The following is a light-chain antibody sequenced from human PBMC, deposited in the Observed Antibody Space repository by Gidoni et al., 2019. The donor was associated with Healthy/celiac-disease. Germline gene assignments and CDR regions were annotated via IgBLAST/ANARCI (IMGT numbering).Light chain of an antibody. CDR3: QQYGSSTVT. CDR2: DSS. J-gene: IGKJ1*01. CDR1: QSVSSRY. V-gene: IGKV3D-20*01. Sequence: ELVLTQSAATLSLSPGERATLSCRASQSVSSRYLAWYQQTHGLAPRLLIYDSSSRATGPPDMFSGSCAGTFFTLTISRLDPEYFAVYYCQQYGSSTVTFGQGTKVEIK.